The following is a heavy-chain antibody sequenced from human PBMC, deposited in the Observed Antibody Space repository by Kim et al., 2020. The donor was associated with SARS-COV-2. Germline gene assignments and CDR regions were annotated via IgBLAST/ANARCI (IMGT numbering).Heavy chain of an antibody. J-gene: IGHJ4*02. D-gene: IGHD3-3*01. V-gene: IGHV5-51*01. CDR3: ARVYDFWGGYNYFDY. Sequence: PSLQGQVTISADKSISTDYLQWSSLKASDTAMYYCARVYDFWGGYNYFDYWGQGTLVTVSS.